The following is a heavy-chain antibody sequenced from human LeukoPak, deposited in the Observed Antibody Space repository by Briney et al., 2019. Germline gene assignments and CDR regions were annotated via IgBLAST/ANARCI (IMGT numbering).Heavy chain of an antibody. J-gene: IGHJ6*03. D-gene: IGHD5-18*01. Sequence: GGSLRLSCAASGFTFSSYWMHWVRHAPGEGLVWVSRINSDGSSTTYADSVKGRFTLSRDNPKNTLYLQMNSLRAEDTAVYYCARVSRGYSYGDYFYYYMDVWGKGTTVTVSS. CDR2: INSDGSST. CDR3: ARVSRGYSYGDYFYYYMDV. CDR1: GFTFSSYW. V-gene: IGHV3-74*01.